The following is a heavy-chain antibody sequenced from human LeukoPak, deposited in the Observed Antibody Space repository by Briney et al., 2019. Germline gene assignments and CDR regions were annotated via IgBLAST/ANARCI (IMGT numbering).Heavy chain of an antibody. V-gene: IGHV4-59*01. D-gene: IGHD6-19*01. J-gene: IGHJ4*02. CDR1: GGSISSYY. CDR2: IYYSGST. Sequence: SETLSLTCAVSGGSISSYYWSWIRQPPGKGLEWIGYIYYSGSTNYNPSLKSRVTISVDTSKNQFSLKLSSVTAADTAVYYCARSIAVAGRVPFDYWGQGTLVTVSS. CDR3: ARSIAVAGRVPFDY.